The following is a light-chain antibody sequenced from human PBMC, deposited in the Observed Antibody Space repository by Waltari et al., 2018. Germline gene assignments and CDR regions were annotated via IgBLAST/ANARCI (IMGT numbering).Light chain of an antibody. V-gene: IGKV4-1*01. J-gene: IGKJ1*01. Sequence: DIVMTQSPDSLAVSLGERATINCKSSQGVLNSSNNKNYLAWYQQKPGQPPKLLIYWASTRESGVPDRFSGSGSGTDFTLTISSLQAEDVAVYYCQQYYSTPWTFGQGTKVEIK. CDR3: QQYYSTPWT. CDR2: WAS. CDR1: QGVLNSSNNKNY.